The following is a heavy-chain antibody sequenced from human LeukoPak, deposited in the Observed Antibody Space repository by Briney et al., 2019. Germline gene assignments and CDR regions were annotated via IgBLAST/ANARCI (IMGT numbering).Heavy chain of an antibody. V-gene: IGHV4-34*01. CDR2: INHSGST. CDR3: ARSPHIWFAERGWFDP. Sequence: SETLSLTCAVYGGSFSGYYWSWIRQPPGKGLEWIGEINHSGSTNYNPSLKSRVTISVDTSKNQFSLKLSSVTAADTAVYFCARSPHIWFAERGWFDPWGQGTLVTVSS. J-gene: IGHJ5*02. D-gene: IGHD3-10*01. CDR1: GGSFSGYY.